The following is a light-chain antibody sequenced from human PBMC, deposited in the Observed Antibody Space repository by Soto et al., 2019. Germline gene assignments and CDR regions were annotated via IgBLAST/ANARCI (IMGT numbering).Light chain of an antibody. J-gene: IGKJ1*01. CDR3: QQYNSYSPWT. CDR1: QGISSY. CDR2: AAS. V-gene: IGKV1-9*01. Sequence: DILLTQSPSTLSASVGDRVTITCRASQGISSYLAWYQQKPGKAPKLLIYAASTLQSGVPSRFSGSGSGTEFTLTISGLQPDDFATYYCQQYNSYSPWTFGPGTKVDIK.